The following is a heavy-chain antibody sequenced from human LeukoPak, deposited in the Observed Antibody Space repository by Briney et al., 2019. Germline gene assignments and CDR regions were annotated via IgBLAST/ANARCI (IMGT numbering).Heavy chain of an antibody. D-gene: IGHD3-22*01. CDR3: ARDGYYDSSGYYYGGYYYYYGMDV. Sequence: GGSLRLSCAASGFTFSNYAMQWVRQAPGKGLEWVAIISYDGSDKYYADSVKGRFTISRDNAKNSLYLQMNSLRDEDTAVYYCARDGYYDSSGYYYGGYYYYYGMDVWGQGTTVTVSS. CDR1: GFTFSNYA. CDR2: ISYDGSDK. J-gene: IGHJ6*02. V-gene: IGHV3-30-3*01.